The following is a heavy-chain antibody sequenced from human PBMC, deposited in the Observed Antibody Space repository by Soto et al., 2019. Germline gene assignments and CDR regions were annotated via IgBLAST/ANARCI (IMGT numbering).Heavy chain of an antibody. D-gene: IGHD6-13*01. CDR1: GFTFSSYS. Sequence: PGGSLRPSCAASGFTFSSYSMNWVRQAPGKGLEWVSSISSSSSYIYYADSVKGRFTISRDNAKNSLYLQMNSLRAEDTAVYYCARDREAGYNFYYGMDVCGQGTTVTVSS. V-gene: IGHV3-21*01. CDR2: ISSSSSYI. CDR3: ARDREAGYNFYYGMDV. J-gene: IGHJ6*02.